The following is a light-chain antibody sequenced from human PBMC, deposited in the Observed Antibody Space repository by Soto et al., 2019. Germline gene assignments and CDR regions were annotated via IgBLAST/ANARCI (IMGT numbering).Light chain of an antibody. V-gene: IGLV2-14*01. CDR1: SSDVGGYNY. Sequence: QPVLTQPASVSGSPGQSITISGTGTSSDVGGYNYVSWYQQHPGKAPKLMIYEVSNRPSGVSNRFSGSKSGNTASLTISGLQAEDEADYYCSSYTSSSTLYVFGTGTKLTVL. CDR2: EVS. CDR3: SSYTSSSTLYV. J-gene: IGLJ1*01.